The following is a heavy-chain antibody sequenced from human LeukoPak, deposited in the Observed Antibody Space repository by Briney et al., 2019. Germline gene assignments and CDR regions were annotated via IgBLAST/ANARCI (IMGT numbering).Heavy chain of an antibody. V-gene: IGHV3-21*01. D-gene: IGHD2-15*01. J-gene: IGHJ5*02. CDR1: GFTFSSYS. CDR2: ISSSSSYI. Sequence: GGSLGLSCAASGFTFSSYSMNWVRQAPGKGLEWVASISSSSSYIYYADSVKGRFTISRDNAKNSLYLQMNSLRAEDTAVYYCARGGSALNWFDPWGQGTLVTVSS. CDR3: ARGGSALNWFDP.